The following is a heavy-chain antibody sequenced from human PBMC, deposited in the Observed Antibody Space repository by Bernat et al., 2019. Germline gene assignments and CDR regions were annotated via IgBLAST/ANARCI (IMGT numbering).Heavy chain of an antibody. D-gene: IGHD3-3*01. Sequence: QVQLMQSGAEVKKPGASVKVSCKASGYTFTSYAMHWVRQAPGQRLEWMGWINAGNGNTKYSQKFQGRVTITRDTSASTAYMELSSLRSEDTAVYYCARDAHTYYDFWSGYYNAYYFDYWGQGTLVTVSS. CDR2: INAGNGNT. CDR3: ARDAHTYYDFWSGYYNAYYFDY. J-gene: IGHJ4*02. CDR1: GYTFTSYA. V-gene: IGHV1-3*01.